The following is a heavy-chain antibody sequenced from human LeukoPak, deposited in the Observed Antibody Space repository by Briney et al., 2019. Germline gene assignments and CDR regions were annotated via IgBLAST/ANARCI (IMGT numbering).Heavy chain of an antibody. Sequence: GGSLRLSCAASGFTFSSYWMHWVRQAPGKGRVWASRFNSDGSSTSYADSVKGRFTISRDNDKNTLYLQMNSLRAEDTAVYYCARGVGYYDILTGYFFDPWGQGTLVTVSS. J-gene: IGHJ5*02. V-gene: IGHV3-74*01. D-gene: IGHD3-9*01. CDR2: FNSDGSST. CDR1: GFTFSSYW. CDR3: ARGVGYYDILTGYFFDP.